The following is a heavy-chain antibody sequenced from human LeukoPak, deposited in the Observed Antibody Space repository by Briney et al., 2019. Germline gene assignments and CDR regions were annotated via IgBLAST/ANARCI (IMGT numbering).Heavy chain of an antibody. Sequence: GGSLRLSCAASGFSFGSYGIHWVRQAPGKGLEWVTVISHEGSNQYYADSVKGRFTISRDNSKNMVYLQMNSLRTEDTAVYYCARTPEQWQVLDYWGQGTLVTVSS. D-gene: IGHD6-19*01. J-gene: IGHJ4*02. V-gene: IGHV3-30*03. CDR3: ARTPEQWQVLDY. CDR1: GFSFGSYG. CDR2: ISHEGSNQ.